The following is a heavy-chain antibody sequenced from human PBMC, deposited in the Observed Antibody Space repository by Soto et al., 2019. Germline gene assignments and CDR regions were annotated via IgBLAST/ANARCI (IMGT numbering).Heavy chain of an antibody. D-gene: IGHD2-2*01. J-gene: IGHJ5*02. V-gene: IGHV4-31*03. CDR1: GDSISGGASF. Sequence: SETLSLTCTVSGDSISGGASFWSWIRQPPGKGLEWIANVYYSGSSYYNSSVKSRLTISVDTTKNQFSLQLKSMTAADTAVYYCAKLSCTSSTCYFPGWFDPWGQGALVTVSS. CDR3: AKLSCTSSTCYFPGWFDP. CDR2: VYYSGSS.